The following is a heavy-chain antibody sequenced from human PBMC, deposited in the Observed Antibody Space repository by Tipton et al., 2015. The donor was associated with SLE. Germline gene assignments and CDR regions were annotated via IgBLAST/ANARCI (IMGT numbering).Heavy chain of an antibody. CDR1: GGSFSGYY. D-gene: IGHD7-27*01. V-gene: IGHV4-34*01. Sequence: LRLSCAVYGGSFSGYYWSWIRQPPGKGLEWIGEINHSGSTNYKPSLKSRVTISVDTSKNQFSLKLNSVTAADTAVYYCARSQLSGDGTYYYYGMDVWGQGTTVTVSS. CDR2: INHSGST. J-gene: IGHJ6*02. CDR3: ARSQLSGDGTYYYYGMDV.